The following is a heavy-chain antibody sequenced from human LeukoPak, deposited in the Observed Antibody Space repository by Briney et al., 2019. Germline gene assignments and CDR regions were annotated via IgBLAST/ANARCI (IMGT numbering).Heavy chain of an antibody. V-gene: IGHV3-30*18. CDR2: ISHDGNVE. Sequence: GASLRLSCEVSGLTINNRGMHWVRQAPGKGLEGVAMISHDGNVEYYLDSVKGRLTISRDNSKNTLYLQMNSLTTEDTAIYYCAKDWGARGWYNWFDSWGQGTQVTVSS. CDR1: GLTINNRG. D-gene: IGHD6-19*01. J-gene: IGHJ5*01. CDR3: AKDWGARGWYNWFDS.